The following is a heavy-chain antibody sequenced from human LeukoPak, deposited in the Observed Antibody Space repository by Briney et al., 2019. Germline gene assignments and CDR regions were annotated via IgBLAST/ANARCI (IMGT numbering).Heavy chain of an antibody. J-gene: IGHJ3*02. Sequence: ASVKVSCKASGYTFTSYGISWVRQAPGQGLEWVGCISAYNGNTNYAQKLQGRVTMTTDTSTSTAYMELRSLRSDDTAVYYCARDGSYYKRGAFDIWGQGTMVTVSS. CDR3: ARDGSYYKRGAFDI. CDR1: GYTFTSYG. CDR2: ISAYNGNT. D-gene: IGHD1-26*01. V-gene: IGHV1-18*01.